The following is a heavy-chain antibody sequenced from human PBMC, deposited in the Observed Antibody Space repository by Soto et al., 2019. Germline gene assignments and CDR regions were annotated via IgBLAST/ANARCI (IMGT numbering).Heavy chain of an antibody. D-gene: IGHD6-13*01. V-gene: IGHV1-18*01. J-gene: IGHJ4*02. CDR3: AGDLVDPLAAAAPGGFDY. CDR1: GYTFTSYG. CDR2: ISAYNGNT. Sequence: ASVKVSCKASGYTFTSYGISWVRQAPGQGLEWMGWISAYNGNTNYAQKLQGRVTMTTDTSTSTAYMELRSLRSDDTAVYYCAGDLVDPLAAAAPGGFDYWGQGTLVTVSS.